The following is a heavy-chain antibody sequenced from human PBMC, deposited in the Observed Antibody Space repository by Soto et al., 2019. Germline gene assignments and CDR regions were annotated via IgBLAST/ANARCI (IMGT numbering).Heavy chain of an antibody. J-gene: IGHJ4*01. Sequence: EVQLVESGGGLVQPGRSLRLSCAASGFTFDDYAMHWVRQAPGKGLEWVSGISWNGGSVGYADAVKGRFTISRDNAKNSLYLQMNSLRAEDTALYYCAKGLYSGYANFDSWGHGTLVTVSS. CDR1: GFTFDDYA. V-gene: IGHV3-9*01. CDR2: ISWNGGSV. CDR3: AKGLYSGYANFDS. D-gene: IGHD5-12*01.